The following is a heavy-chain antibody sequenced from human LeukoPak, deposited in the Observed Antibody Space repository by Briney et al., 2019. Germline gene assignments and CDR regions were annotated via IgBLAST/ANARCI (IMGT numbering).Heavy chain of an antibody. CDR3: AKSGAAAGNYYYYYMDV. V-gene: IGHV3-23*01. J-gene: IGHJ6*03. CDR2: ISGSGGST. CDR1: GFTFSSYA. D-gene: IGHD6-13*01. Sequence: GGSLRLSCAASGFTFSSYAMSWVRQAPGKGLEWVSAISGSGGSTYYADSVKGRFTISRDNSKNTLYLQMNSLRAEDTAVYYCAKSGAAAGNYYYYYMDVWGKGTTVTVSS.